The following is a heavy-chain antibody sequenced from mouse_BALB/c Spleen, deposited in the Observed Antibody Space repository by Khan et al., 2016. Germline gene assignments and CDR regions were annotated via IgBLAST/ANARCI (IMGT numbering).Heavy chain of an antibody. CDR2: IYPSDIYT. CDR1: GYTFTSYW. Sequence: QVQLQQPGAELVRPGASVKLSCKASGYTFTSYWINWMKQRPGQGLEWIGNIYPSDIYTNYNQKFKDKATLTVDKSSSTAYMQLSSTTSEDSAIYYCTRGESTMMRGFAYWGQGTLVTVSA. V-gene: IGHV1-69*02. J-gene: IGHJ3*01. D-gene: IGHD2-4*01. CDR3: TRGESTMMRGFAY.